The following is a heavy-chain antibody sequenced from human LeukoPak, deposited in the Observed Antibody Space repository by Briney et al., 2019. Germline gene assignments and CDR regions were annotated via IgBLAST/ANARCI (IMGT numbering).Heavy chain of an antibody. D-gene: IGHD4-17*01. J-gene: IGHJ4*02. V-gene: IGHV3-30*18. CDR3: ANLYGDYPDY. CDR1: GFTFSSYG. CDR2: ISFDGSNR. Sequence: GGSLRLSCAASGFTFSSYGMHWVGQAPGKGLEWVAVISFDGSNRYSADSVKGRFTISRDNSKNTLYLQMNSLRAEDTAVYYCANLYGDYPDYWGQGTLVTVSS.